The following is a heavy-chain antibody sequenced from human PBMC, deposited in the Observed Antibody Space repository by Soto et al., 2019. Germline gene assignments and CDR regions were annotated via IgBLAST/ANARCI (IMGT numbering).Heavy chain of an antibody. V-gene: IGHV1-3*01. J-gene: IGHJ3*02. CDR1: GYTFTSYA. Sequence: ASVKVSCKASGYTFTSYAMHWVRQAPGQRLEWMGWINAGNGNTKYSQKFQGRVTITRDTSASTAYMELSRLRSDDTAVYYCATRTSDILTGYLDPGIDAFDIWGQGTMVTVSS. CDR3: ATRTSDILTGYLDPGIDAFDI. CDR2: INAGNGNT. D-gene: IGHD3-9*01.